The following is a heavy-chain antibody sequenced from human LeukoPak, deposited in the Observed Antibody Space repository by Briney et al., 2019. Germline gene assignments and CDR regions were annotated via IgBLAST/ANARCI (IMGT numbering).Heavy chain of an antibody. D-gene: IGHD3-22*01. CDR2: VIGSGSST. CDR3: AKALLTTTYYYDSSGYIFDY. Sequence: WVRQPPGKGLEWVSTVIGSGSSTYYADSVKGRFTISRDNSKNTLYLQMNSLRAEDTAVYYCAKALLTTTYYYDSSGYIFDYWGQGTLVTVSS. J-gene: IGHJ4*02. V-gene: IGHV3-23*01.